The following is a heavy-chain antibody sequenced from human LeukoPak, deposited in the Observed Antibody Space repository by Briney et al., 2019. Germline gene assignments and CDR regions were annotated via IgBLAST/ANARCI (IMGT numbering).Heavy chain of an antibody. Sequence: PSETLPLTCTVSGGSISSGSYYWSWIRQPAGKGLEWIGRIYTSGSTNYNPSLKSRVTISVDTSKNQFSLKLSSVTAADTAVYYCARGKDPRNWFDPWGQGTLVTVSS. CDR1: GGSISSGSYY. V-gene: IGHV4-61*02. CDR2: IYTSGST. J-gene: IGHJ5*02. CDR3: ARGKDPRNWFDP.